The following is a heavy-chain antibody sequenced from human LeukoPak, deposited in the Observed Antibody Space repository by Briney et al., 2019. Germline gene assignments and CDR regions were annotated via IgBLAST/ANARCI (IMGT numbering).Heavy chain of an antibody. Sequence: SETLSLTCTVSGGSISSSSYYWGWTRQPPGKGLEWIGSIYYSGSTYYNPSSKTLVTISVDTTKNKVPLKLSSVTAADTAVYYCASAGPPLSGTLYYYYYMDVWGKGTMVTVSS. CDR2: IYYSGST. D-gene: IGHD6-13*01. CDR1: GGSISSSSYY. CDR3: ASAGPPLSGTLYYYYYMDV. J-gene: IGHJ6*03. V-gene: IGHV4-39*06.